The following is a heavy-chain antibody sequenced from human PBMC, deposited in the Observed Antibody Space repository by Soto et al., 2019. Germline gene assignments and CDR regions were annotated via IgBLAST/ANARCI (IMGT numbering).Heavy chain of an antibody. Sequence: PVGSLRLSCAASGFTFSSYVMSWVRQAPGKGLEWVANIKQDGSEKYYVDSVKGRFTISRDNAKNSLYLQMNSLRAEDTAVYYCARDPEAFDIWGQGTMVTVSS. CDR1: GFTFSSYV. J-gene: IGHJ3*02. V-gene: IGHV3-7*03. CDR2: IKQDGSEK. CDR3: ARDPEAFDI.